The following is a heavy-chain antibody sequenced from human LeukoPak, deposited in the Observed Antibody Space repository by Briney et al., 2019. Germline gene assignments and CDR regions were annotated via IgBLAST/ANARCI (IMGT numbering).Heavy chain of an antibody. V-gene: IGHV3-23*01. CDR3: AKDPAYGCSSTSCYESLLDY. CDR1: GFTFSSYA. CDR2: ISGSGTSA. Sequence: GGSLRLSCAASGFTFSSYAMTWVRQAPGEGLQWVSGISGSGTSAYYADSVRGRFTISRDNSKNTLYLQMNSLRAEDTAVYHCAKDPAYGCSSTSCYESLLDYWGQGTLVTVSS. D-gene: IGHD2-2*01. J-gene: IGHJ4*02.